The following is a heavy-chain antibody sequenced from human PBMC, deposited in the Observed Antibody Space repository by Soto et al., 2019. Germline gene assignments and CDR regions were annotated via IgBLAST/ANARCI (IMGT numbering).Heavy chain of an antibody. CDR3: GRETVETPIGTFFDY. D-gene: IGHD2-15*01. J-gene: IGHJ4*02. V-gene: IGHV1-46*03. Sequence: QVQLVQSGAEVKKPGASVKFSCKASGYTFTSYYMHWVRQAPGQGLEWLGIINPSGGSKIYEQKFQGRVAMTRDTSTSTVDMEVSSMRSEDTAVDYCGRETVETPIGTFFDYWGQGTLVTVSS. CDR1: GYTFTSYY. CDR2: INPSGGSK.